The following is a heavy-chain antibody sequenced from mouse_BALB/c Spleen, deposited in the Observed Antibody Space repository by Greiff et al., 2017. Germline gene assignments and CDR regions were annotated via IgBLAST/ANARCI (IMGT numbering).Heavy chain of an antibody. CDR1: GFTFSSYG. Sequence: EVQRVESGGDLVNPGGSLKLSCAASGFTFSSYGMSWVRQTPDKRLEWVATISSGGSYTYYPDSVKGRFTISRDNAKNTLYLQMSSLKSEDTAMYYCARVYGNYYAMDYWGQGTSVTVSS. CDR3: ARVYGNYYAMDY. CDR2: ISSGGSYT. D-gene: IGHD2-1*01. J-gene: IGHJ4*01. V-gene: IGHV5-6*01.